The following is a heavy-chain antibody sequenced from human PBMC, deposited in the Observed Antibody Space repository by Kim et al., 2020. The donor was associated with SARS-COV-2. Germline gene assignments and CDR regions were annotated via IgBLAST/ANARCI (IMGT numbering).Heavy chain of an antibody. CDR1: GFTFGDYA. D-gene: IGHD1-1*01. CDR3: TRTTYYYGMDV. V-gene: IGHV3-49*04. Sequence: GGSLRLSFTASGFTFGDYAMSWVRQAPGKGLEWVGFIRSKAYGGTTEYAASVKGRFTISRDDSKSIAYLQMNSLKTEDTAVYYCTRTTYYYGMDVWGQGTTVTVSS. J-gene: IGHJ6*02. CDR2: IRSKAYGGTT.